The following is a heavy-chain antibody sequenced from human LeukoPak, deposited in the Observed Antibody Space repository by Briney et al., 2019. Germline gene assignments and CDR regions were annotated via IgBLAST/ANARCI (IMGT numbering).Heavy chain of an antibody. CDR3: AKDLEPRAYYYGMDV. CDR2: VSWNSGSI. D-gene: IGHD3-3*01. Sequence: GGSLRLSCAASGFTFYDYAMHWVRQAPGKGLEWVSGVSWNSGSIGYADSVKGRFTISRDNAKNSLYLQMNSLRAEDTALYYCAKDLEPRAYYYGMDVWGQGTTVTVSS. V-gene: IGHV3-9*01. CDR1: GFTFYDYA. J-gene: IGHJ6*02.